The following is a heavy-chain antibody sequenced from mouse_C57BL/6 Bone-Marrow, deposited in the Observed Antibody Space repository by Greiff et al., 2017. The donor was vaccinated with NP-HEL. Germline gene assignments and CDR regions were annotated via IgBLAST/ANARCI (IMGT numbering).Heavy chain of an antibody. D-gene: IGHD3-3*01. CDR1: GFTFSDFY. CDR2: SRNKANDYTT. J-gene: IGHJ4*01. V-gene: IGHV7-1*01. Sequence: EVQLVESGGGLVQSGRSLRLSCATSGFTFSDFYMEWVRQAPGKGLEWIAASRNKANDYTTEYSASVKGRFIVSRDTSQSILYLQMNALRAEDTAIYYCARDAQGLPMDYWGQGTSVTVSS. CDR3: ARDAQGLPMDY.